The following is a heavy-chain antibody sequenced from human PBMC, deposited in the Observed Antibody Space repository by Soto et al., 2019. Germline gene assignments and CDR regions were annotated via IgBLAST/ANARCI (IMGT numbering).Heavy chain of an antibody. CDR3: AKLSCTSSTCYFPGWFDP. D-gene: IGHD2-2*01. CDR2: VYYSGSS. CDR1: GDSISGGASF. V-gene: IGHV4-31*02. J-gene: IGHJ5*02. Sequence: SETLSLTCTVSGDSISGGASFWSWIRQPPGQGLEWIANVYYSGSSYYNPSLKSRLTISVDTTKNQFSLQLKSMTAAGTAVYYCAKLSCTSSTCYFPGWFDPWGQGTLVTVSS.